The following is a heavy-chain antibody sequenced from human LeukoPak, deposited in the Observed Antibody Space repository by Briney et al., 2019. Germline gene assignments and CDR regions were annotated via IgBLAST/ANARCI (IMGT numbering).Heavy chain of an antibody. D-gene: IGHD4-17*01. J-gene: IGHJ4*02. CDR1: GFTLGTYD. CDR2: IGRSGGST. V-gene: IGHV3-23*01. CDR3: SKKGQSEDYGKPG. Sequence: GGSLRLSCAASGFTLGTYDMYWVRQAPGKGLECVSSIGRSGGSTYYADSVKGRFTISRDNSKNTLYLQMSSLRADDTAVYYCSKKGQSEDYGKPGWGQGTLVTDSS.